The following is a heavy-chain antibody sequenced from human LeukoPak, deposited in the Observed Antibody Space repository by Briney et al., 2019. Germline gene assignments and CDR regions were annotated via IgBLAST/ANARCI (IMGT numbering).Heavy chain of an antibody. D-gene: IGHD5-18*01. CDR3: ARGGIQLWLHWFDP. V-gene: IGHV1-69*13. CDR1: GGTFSSYA. Sequence: GASVKVSCKAPGGTFSSYAISWVRQAPGQGLEWMGGIIPIFGTANYAQKFQGRVTITADESTSTAYMELSSLRSEDTAVYYRARGGIQLWLHWFDPWGQGTLVTVSS. CDR2: IIPIFGTA. J-gene: IGHJ5*02.